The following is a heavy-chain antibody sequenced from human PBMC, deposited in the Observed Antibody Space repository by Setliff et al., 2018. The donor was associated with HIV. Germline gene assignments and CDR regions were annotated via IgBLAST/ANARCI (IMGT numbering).Heavy chain of an antibody. CDR2: FYHSGST. V-gene: IGHV4-38-2*01. J-gene: IGHJ4*02. Sequence: LCLTCAVSGYSISSGYYWGWIRQPPGKGLEWIGSFYHSGSTYYNPSLRSRVTISVDTSKNQFSLKLSSVTAADTAVYYCARLGHTFGGPGYWGQGTLVTVSS. CDR3: ARLGHTFGGPGY. CDR1: GYSISSGYY. D-gene: IGHD3-16*01.